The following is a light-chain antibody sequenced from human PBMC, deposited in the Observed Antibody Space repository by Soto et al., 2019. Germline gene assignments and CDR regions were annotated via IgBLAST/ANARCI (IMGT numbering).Light chain of an antibody. CDR2: DAS. J-gene: IGKJ4*01. Sequence: ETVMTQSLVTLSVSPGERATLSCRASQSVTSDLAWYQQKPGQPPRLLIYDASNRATGIPARFSGSGSGTDFTLTISSLEPEDFAVYYCQQRSNWPLTFGGGTKVDIK. V-gene: IGKV3-11*01. CDR3: QQRSNWPLT. CDR1: QSVTSD.